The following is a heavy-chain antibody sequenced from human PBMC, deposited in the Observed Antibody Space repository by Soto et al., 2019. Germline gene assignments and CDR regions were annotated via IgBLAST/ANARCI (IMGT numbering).Heavy chain of an antibody. CDR2: ISGSGDST. J-gene: IGHJ4*02. CDR1: GFTFSSYA. CDR3: AKVSSSWYAGFFDL. Sequence: GGSLRLSCAASGFTFSSYAMNWVRQAPGKGLEWVSVISGSGDSTYYADSVKGRFTISRDNSKNTLHLQMNSLRAEDTAVYYCAKVSSSWYAGFFDLWGQGTLVTVSS. D-gene: IGHD6-13*01. V-gene: IGHV3-23*01.